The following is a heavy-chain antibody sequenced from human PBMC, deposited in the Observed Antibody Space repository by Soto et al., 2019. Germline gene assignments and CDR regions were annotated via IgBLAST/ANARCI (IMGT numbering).Heavy chain of an antibody. J-gene: IGHJ4*02. CDR2: IYYSGST. V-gene: IGHV4-61*01. D-gene: IGHD5-12*01. CDR1: CGSLRSGSYY. CDR3: ARESMVAMLPAFDY. Sequence: SETPSLTCTVSCGSLRSGSYYWGLIRQPPGKGLEWIGYIYYSGSTNYNPSLKSRVTISVDTSKNQFSLKLSSVTAADTAVYYCARESMVAMLPAFDYWGQGTLVTVSS.